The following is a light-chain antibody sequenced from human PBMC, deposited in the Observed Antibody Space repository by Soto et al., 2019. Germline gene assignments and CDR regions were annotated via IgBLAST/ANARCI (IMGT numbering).Light chain of an antibody. Sequence: EIVMTQSPATLSASPGERATLSCRASQSVSSNLAWYQQKPGQAPRLLIYGASTRATGIPARFGGSGSGTEFTLTISSLQSEDFAVYYCQQYNNWPRTFGQGTKLEIK. CDR1: QSVSSN. CDR2: GAS. J-gene: IGKJ2*01. CDR3: QQYNNWPRT. V-gene: IGKV3-15*01.